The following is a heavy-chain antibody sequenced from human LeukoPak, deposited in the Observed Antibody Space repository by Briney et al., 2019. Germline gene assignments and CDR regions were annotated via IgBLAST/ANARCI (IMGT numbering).Heavy chain of an antibody. J-gene: IGHJ3*02. Sequence: GGSLRLSCAASGFTVSSNYMSWVRQAPGKGLEWVSVIYSGGSTYYADSVKGRFTISRDNSKNTLYLQMNSLRAEDTAVYYCARGILTGFGTAFDIWGQGTIVTVSS. D-gene: IGHD3-9*01. CDR1: GFTVSSNY. CDR2: IYSGGST. CDR3: ARGILTGFGTAFDI. V-gene: IGHV3-53*01.